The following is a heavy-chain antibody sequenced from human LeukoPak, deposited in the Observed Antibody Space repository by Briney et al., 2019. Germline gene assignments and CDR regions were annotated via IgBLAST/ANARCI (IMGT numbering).Heavy chain of an antibody. D-gene: IGHD6-13*01. CDR2: ISSYNGNT. J-gene: IGHJ4*02. Sequence: ASVKVSCKASGYTFINYGITWVRQAPGQGLEWMGWISSYNGNTNYAQKFQGRVTMTTDTRTSTAYMELKSMRTNHTAVYHCARDSFSSSWPYYFDFWGQGSLVTVSS. CDR3: ARDSFSSSWPYYFDF. V-gene: IGHV1-18*01. CDR1: GYTFINYG.